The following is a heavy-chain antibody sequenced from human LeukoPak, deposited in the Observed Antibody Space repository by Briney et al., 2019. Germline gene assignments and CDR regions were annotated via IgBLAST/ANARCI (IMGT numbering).Heavy chain of an antibody. CDR3: TKGRGI. J-gene: IGHJ4*02. D-gene: IGHD3-10*01. CDR1: GGSFSGYY. Sequence: PSETLSLTCAVYGGSFSGYYWSWIRQPPGKGLEWIGEINHSGSTNYNPSLKSRVTISVDTSKNQFSLKLTSVTAADTAVYYCTKGRGIWGQGTLVTVYS. V-gene: IGHV4-34*01. CDR2: INHSGST.